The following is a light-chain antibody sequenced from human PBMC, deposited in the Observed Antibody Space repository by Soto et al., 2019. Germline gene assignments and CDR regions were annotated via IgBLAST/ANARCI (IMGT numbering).Light chain of an antibody. CDR2: GNN. Sequence: QSVLAQPPSVSGAPGQRVTISCTGSSSNFGSGYDVQWYQQLPGRAPKFLISGNNDRPSGLPDRFSASKSGTSASLAITGLQAEDEADYYCQTYDTSLSAYVFGTGTKVNVL. CDR3: QTYDTSLSAYV. J-gene: IGLJ1*01. V-gene: IGLV1-40*01. CDR1: SSNFGSGYD.